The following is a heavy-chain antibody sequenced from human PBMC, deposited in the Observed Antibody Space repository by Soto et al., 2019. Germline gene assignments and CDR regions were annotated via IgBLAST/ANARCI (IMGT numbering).Heavy chain of an antibody. D-gene: IGHD3-16*01. Sequence: SETLSLTCTVSGGSISSYYWSWIRQPPGKGLEWIGYIYYSGSTNYNPSLKSRVTISVDTSKNQFSLKLSSVTAADTAVYYCARLGYYYYYYYMDVWGKGTTVTVSS. J-gene: IGHJ6*03. CDR2: IYYSGST. CDR1: GGSISSYY. V-gene: IGHV4-59*08. CDR3: ARLGYYYYYYYMDV.